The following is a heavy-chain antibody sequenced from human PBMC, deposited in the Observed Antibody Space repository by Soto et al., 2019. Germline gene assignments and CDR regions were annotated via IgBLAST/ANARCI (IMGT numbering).Heavy chain of an antibody. Sequence: ASVKVSCKASGYTFTSYGISWVRQAPGEGLEWMGRISAYNGNTNYAQKLQGRVTMTTDTSTSIAYMDLRSLRSDDTAVYYCARNREYCSGGSCRRGYYYGMDVWGQGTTVTVSS. J-gene: IGHJ6*02. CDR1: GYTFTSYG. V-gene: IGHV1-18*01. D-gene: IGHD2-15*01. CDR2: ISAYNGNT. CDR3: ARNREYCSGGSCRRGYYYGMDV.